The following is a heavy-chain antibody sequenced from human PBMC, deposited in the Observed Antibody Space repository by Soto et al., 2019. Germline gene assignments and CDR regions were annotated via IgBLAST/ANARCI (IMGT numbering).Heavy chain of an antibody. CDR3: ARVVWSGYYFFLYYYYGMDV. J-gene: IGHJ6*02. CDR2: IKQDGSEK. CDR1: GFTFSSYW. V-gene: IGHV3-7*03. D-gene: IGHD3-3*01. Sequence: EVQLVESGGGLVQPGGSLRLSCAASGFTFSSYWMSWVRQAPGKGLEWVANIKQDGSEKYYVDSVKGRFTISRDNAKNSLDLQMNSLRAEDTAVYYCARVVWSGYYFFLYYYYGMDVWGQGTTVTVSS.